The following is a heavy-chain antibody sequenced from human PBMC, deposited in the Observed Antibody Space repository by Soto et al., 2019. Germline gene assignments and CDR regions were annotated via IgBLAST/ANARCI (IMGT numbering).Heavy chain of an antibody. CDR3: AHRRGGSGHYVRYFDN. V-gene: IGHV2-5*01. J-gene: IGHJ4*02. D-gene: IGHD4-17*01. CDR1: GFSLTTSGVG. Sequence: QITLKESGPTLVKPTQTLTLTCTFSGFSLTTSGVGVGWIRQPPGKALEWLALIYWNDDKRYSPSLKNRLTITKDTSKHQVVLTMTNMDPVDTATFYCAHRRGGSGHYVRYFDNWSQGTLVTVSS. CDR2: IYWNDDK.